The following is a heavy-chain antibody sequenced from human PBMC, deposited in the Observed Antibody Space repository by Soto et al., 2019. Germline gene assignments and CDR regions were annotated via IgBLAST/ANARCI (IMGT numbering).Heavy chain of an antibody. Sequence: TLSLTCAVSGGSISSGGYSWGWIRQPPGKGLEWIGYIYHSGSTYYNPSLKSRVTISVDRSKNQFSLKLSSVTAADTAVYYYASRYYYDSSGYYSDAFDIWGQGTMVTVSS. J-gene: IGHJ3*02. CDR2: IYHSGST. CDR1: GGSISSGGYS. D-gene: IGHD3-22*01. CDR3: ASRYYYDSSGYYSDAFDI. V-gene: IGHV4-30-2*01.